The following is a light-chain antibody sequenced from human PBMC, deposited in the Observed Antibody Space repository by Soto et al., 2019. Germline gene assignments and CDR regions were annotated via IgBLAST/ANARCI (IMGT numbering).Light chain of an antibody. V-gene: IGLV2-8*01. J-gene: IGLJ3*02. CDR1: SSDVGGYNY. CDR3: SSYAGSNNLV. Sequence: QSVLTQPPSASGSLGQSVTISCTGTSSDVGGYNYVSWYQQHPGKAPKLMISEVSKRPSGVPDRFSGSKSGNTASLTVSGLQAEDEADYYCSSYAGSNNLVFGGGTQLTVL. CDR2: EVS.